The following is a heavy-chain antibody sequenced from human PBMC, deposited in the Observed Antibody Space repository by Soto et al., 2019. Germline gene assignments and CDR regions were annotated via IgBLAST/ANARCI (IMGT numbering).Heavy chain of an antibody. V-gene: IGHV1-69*01. Sequence: QVQLVQSGAEVKKPGSSVKVSCKASGGTFSSYAISWVRQAPGQGLEWMGGFIPIFGTANYAQKFQGRVTFTADESTSTAYMELSSLRSEDTAVYYCAREASGLGDYEGWFDPWGQGTLVTVSS. J-gene: IGHJ5*02. D-gene: IGHD4-17*01. CDR2: FIPIFGTA. CDR3: AREASGLGDYEGWFDP. CDR1: GGTFSSYA.